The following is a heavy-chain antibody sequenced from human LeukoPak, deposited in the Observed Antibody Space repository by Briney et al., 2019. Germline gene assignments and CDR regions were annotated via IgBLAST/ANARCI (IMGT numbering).Heavy chain of an antibody. J-gene: IGHJ3*02. V-gene: IGHV3-23*01. CDR3: AKGGLLWFGELTVDAFDI. Sequence: GGSLRLSCAASGFTFSSYGMSWVRQAPGKGLEWVSAISGSGGSTYYADSVKSRFTISRDNSKNTLYLQMNSLRAADTAVYYCAKGGLLWFGELTVDAFDIWGQGTMVTVSS. CDR1: GFTFSSYG. CDR2: ISGSGGST. D-gene: IGHD3-10*01.